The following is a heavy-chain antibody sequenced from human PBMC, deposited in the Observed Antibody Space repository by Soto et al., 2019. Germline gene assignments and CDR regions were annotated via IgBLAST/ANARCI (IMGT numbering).Heavy chain of an antibody. CDR1: GFSFNNFG. J-gene: IGHJ6*02. D-gene: IGHD3-10*01. V-gene: IGHV3-30*18. CDR2: ISYDGSKN. Sequence: QVQLVESGGGVVQPGRSLRLSCAASGFSFNNFGMHWVRQPPGKGLEWVAVISYDGSKNNYADSVKGRFTVSRDNSKNTLYLHMNSLRAEDSAVYYCAKDLWSGYGSGSYSWGQGTAVTVSS. CDR3: AKDLWSGYGSGSYS.